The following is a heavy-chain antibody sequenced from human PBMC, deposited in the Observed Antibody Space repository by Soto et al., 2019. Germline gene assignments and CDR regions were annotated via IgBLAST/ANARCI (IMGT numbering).Heavy chain of an antibody. V-gene: IGHV2-5*01. D-gene: IGHD4-4*01. CDR3: AHRTTVTSGIN. CDR1: GFSLTTAGVG. J-gene: IGHJ4*02. Sequence: QITLKESGPTLVKPTQTLTLTCTFSGFSLTTAGVGVDWIRQPPGKALEWLGLIYWNDEKRYRPSLQSRLTITKDTTRNQVVLTMTNIDPVDTDTYDCAHRTTVTSGINWGQGTLVTVSP. CDR2: IYWNDEK.